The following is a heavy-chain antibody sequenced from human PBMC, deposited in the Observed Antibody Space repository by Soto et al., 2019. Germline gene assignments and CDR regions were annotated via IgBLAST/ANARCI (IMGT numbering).Heavy chain of an antibody. Sequence: ASVKVSCKASGYTFTTYDINWVRQATGQGLEWLGWMSPNSGATGYAQKFQGRVTMTRDTSISTAYMELSNLRSEDTAMYFCARAADAGVDVWGQGTTVTVSS. V-gene: IGHV1-8*01. CDR3: ARAADAGVDV. J-gene: IGHJ6*02. CDR2: MSPNSGAT. D-gene: IGHD1-1*01. CDR1: GYTFTTYD.